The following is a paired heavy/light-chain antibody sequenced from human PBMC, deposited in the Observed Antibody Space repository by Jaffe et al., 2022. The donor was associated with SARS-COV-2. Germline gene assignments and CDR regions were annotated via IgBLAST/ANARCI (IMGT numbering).Light chain of an antibody. CDR1: QSLLHSNGFNY. CDR2: LGS. V-gene: IGKV2-28*01. Sequence: DIVMTQSPLFLSVTPGEPVSISCRSSQSLLHSNGFNYLDWYLQKPGQSPQLLIYLGSDRASGVPDRFSGSGSGTDFTLQISRVEAEDVGVYYCMQALQTPTFGGGTRVEIK. J-gene: IGKJ4*01. CDR3: MQALQTPT.
Heavy chain of an antibody. J-gene: IGHJ2*01. D-gene: IGHD3-10*01. Sequence: QVQLVQSGPEVRKPGASVKVSCKTSGYTFITYGLTWVRQAPGQGLEWVGWINTYTGNTDYAQKFQDRVTMTRDTSTNTAYLELRGLRSDDTAVYYCARGSVVRSILIGYFDFWGRGTPVTVS. CDR3: ARGSVVRSILIGYFDF. CDR1: GYTFITYG. CDR2: INTYTGNT. V-gene: IGHV1-18*01.